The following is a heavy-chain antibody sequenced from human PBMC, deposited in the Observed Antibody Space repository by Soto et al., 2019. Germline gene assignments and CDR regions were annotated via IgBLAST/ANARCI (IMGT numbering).Heavy chain of an antibody. CDR1: GGTFSSYA. Sequence: QVQLVQSGAEVKKPGSSVKVSCKASGGTFSSYAISWVRQAPGQGLEWMGGIIPIFGTADYARKFQGRVTITADESTSTAYVELSSLRSEDTAVYYCAKNPENYYYGMDVWGQGTTVTVSS. J-gene: IGHJ6*02. CDR3: AKNPENYYYGMDV. CDR2: IIPIFGTA. V-gene: IGHV1-69*12.